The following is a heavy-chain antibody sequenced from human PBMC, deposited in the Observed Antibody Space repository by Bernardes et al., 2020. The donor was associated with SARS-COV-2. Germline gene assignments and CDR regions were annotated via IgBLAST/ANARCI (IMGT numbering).Heavy chain of an antibody. CDR1: GGSISSSSYY. CDR3: ARFGYSGSYLRYYFDY. Sequence: SETLSLTCTVSGGSISSSSYYWGWIRQPPGKGLVWIVSIYYSGSTYYNPSLKSRVTISVDTSKNQFSLKLSSVTAADTAVYYCARFGYSGSYLRYYFDYWCQGTLVTVSS. V-gene: IGHV4-39*01. CDR2: IYYSGST. J-gene: IGHJ4*02. D-gene: IGHD1-26*01.